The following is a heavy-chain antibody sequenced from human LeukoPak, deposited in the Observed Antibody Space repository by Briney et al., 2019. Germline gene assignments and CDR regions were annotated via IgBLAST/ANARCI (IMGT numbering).Heavy chain of an antibody. V-gene: IGHV4-4*07. CDR3: ARDSGTTGEVKFDP. D-gene: IGHD3-10*01. CDR2: IYSSGGT. J-gene: IGHJ5*02. Sequence: KPSETLSLTCTVPGGSISSYYWSWIRQPAGKGLEWIGRIYSSGGTDYNPSLKSRVIMSVDTSKNHLSLKLTSVTAADTAVYYCARDSGTTGEVKFDPWGQGILVTVSS. CDR1: GGSISSYY.